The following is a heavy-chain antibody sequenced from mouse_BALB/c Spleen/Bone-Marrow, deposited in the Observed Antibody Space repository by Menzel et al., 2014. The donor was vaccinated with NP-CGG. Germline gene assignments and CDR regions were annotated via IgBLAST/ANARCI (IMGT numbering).Heavy chain of an antibody. CDR3: ASLDDYIY. D-gene: IGHD2-4*01. Sequence: DVQLVESGAELVKPGASVKLSCTASGFNIKDTYMHWVKQRPEQGLEWIGRIDPANGNTKYDSKFQGKATITADTSSNTAYLQLSSLTSEDTAVYYCASLDDYIYWGQGTLVTVSA. V-gene: IGHV14-3*02. CDR1: GFNIKDTY. J-gene: IGHJ3*01. CDR2: IDPANGNT.